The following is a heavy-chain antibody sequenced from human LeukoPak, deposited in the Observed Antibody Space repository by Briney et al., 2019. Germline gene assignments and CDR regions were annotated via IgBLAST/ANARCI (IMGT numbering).Heavy chain of an antibody. CDR2: IIPIFGTA. CDR3: ARWINYDSSAPTHAFDI. D-gene: IGHD3-22*01. V-gene: IGHV1-69*05. CDR1: GGTFSGYA. Sequence: SVKVSCKASGGTFSGYAISWVRQAPGQGLEWMGRIIPIFGTANYAQKFQGRVTITTDESTSTAYMELSSLRSEDTAVYYCARWINYDSSAPTHAFDIWGQGTMVTVSS. J-gene: IGHJ3*02.